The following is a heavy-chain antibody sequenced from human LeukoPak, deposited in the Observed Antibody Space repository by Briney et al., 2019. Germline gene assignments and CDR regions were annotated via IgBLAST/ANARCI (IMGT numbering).Heavy chain of an antibody. J-gene: IGHJ4*02. V-gene: IGHV3-30*04. CDR3: ARVHRDGYFFDY. D-gene: IGHD5-24*01. Sequence: GGSLRLSCAASGFTFSSYAMHWVRQAPGKGLEWVAVISYDGSDGSNRYYADSVKVRFTISRDNAKNSLYLQMNSLRAEDTAVYYCARVHRDGYFFDYWGQGTLVTVSS. CDR1: GFTFSSYA. CDR2: ISYDGSDGSNR.